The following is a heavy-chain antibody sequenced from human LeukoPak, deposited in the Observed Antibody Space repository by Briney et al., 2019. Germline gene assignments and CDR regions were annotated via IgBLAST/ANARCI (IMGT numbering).Heavy chain of an antibody. CDR3: AKEKEALSSWFGGDY. J-gene: IGHJ4*02. CDR1: GFTLSTYW. V-gene: IGHV3-23*01. D-gene: IGHD6-13*01. Sequence: GGSLRLSCAASGFTLSTYWMSWVRQAPGKGLEWVSAISGSGGSTYYADSVKGRFTISRDNSKNTLYLQMNSLRAEDTAVYYCAKEKEALSSWFGGDYWGQGTLVTVSS. CDR2: ISGSGGST.